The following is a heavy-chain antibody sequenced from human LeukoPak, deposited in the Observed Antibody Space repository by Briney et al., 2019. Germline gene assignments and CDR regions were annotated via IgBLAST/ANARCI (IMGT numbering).Heavy chain of an antibody. D-gene: IGHD6-19*01. CDR2: FHSDGSTT. J-gene: IGHJ4*02. CDR1: GFTLSSYG. Sequence: GGSLRLSCAASGFTLSSYGMNWVRQAPGKGLVWVSRFHSDGSTTTYADSVKGRFTISRDNAKNTLYLQMNSLRAEDTAVYYCAREGVAGALGYWGQGTLVTVSS. V-gene: IGHV3-74*01. CDR3: AREGVAGALGY.